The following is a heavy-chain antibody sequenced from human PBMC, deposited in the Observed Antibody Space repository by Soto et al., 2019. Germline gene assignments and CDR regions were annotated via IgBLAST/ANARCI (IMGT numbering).Heavy chain of an antibody. CDR1: GYSFTSYW. CDR2: IYPGDSDT. Sequence: PGESLKISCKGSGYSFTSYWIGWVRQMPGKSLEWMGIIYPGDSDTRYSPSFQGQVTISADKSISTAYLQWSSLKASDTAMYYCARTLASHSHPFYYYGMDVWGQGTTVTVSS. CDR3: ARTLASHSHPFYYYGMDV. J-gene: IGHJ6*02. D-gene: IGHD3-3*02. V-gene: IGHV5-51*01.